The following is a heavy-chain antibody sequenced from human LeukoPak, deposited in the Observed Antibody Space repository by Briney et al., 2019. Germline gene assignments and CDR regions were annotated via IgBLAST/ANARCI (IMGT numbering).Heavy chain of an antibody. CDR2: IYSGGTT. V-gene: IGHV3-66*01. Sequence: GGSLRLSCAASGFTVSSNFMSWVRQAPGKGLEWVSLIYSGGTTHYADSVKGRFTISRDNSKNTLYLHMNILRAEDTAVYYCARGRRDFDYWGQGTLVTVSS. CDR1: GFTVSSNF. CDR3: ARGRRDFDY. J-gene: IGHJ4*02.